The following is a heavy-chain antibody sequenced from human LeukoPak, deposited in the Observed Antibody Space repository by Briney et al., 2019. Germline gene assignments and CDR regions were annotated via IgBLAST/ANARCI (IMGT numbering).Heavy chain of an antibody. CDR1: GGSISGSSYY. Sequence: SGTLSLTCTVSGGSISGSSYYWGWIRQPPGKGLEWIGRLCYSGSTYYNPSLKSRVTISVDTSKNQFSLKLSSVTAADTAVYYCARNPLLWFGELSPLWFDPWGQGTLVTVPS. CDR2: LCYSGST. D-gene: IGHD3-10*01. CDR3: ARNPLLWFGELSPLWFDP. J-gene: IGHJ5*02. V-gene: IGHV4-39*01.